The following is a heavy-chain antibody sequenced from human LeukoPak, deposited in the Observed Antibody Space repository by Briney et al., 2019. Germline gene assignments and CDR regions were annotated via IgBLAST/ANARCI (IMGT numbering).Heavy chain of an antibody. J-gene: IGHJ2*01. V-gene: IGHV4-38-2*02. Sequence: SETLSLTCTVSGYSISSGYYWGWIRQPPGKGLEWIGSIYHSGSTYYNPSLKSRVTISVDTSKNQFSLKLSSVTAADTAVYYCARVAGYFDLWGRGTLVTVSS. CDR3: ARVAGYFDL. CDR2: IYHSGST. CDR1: GYSISSGYY.